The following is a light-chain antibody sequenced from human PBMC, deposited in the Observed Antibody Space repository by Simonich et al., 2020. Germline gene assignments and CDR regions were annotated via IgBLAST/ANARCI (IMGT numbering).Light chain of an antibody. CDR1: SSDVGRYNL. J-gene: IGLJ2*01. Sequence: QSALTQPASVSGSPGQSITISCTGTSSDVGRYNLVSWYQQHPGKATKLMIYEGRKRPSGVSNRFSGYKSGNTASLTISGLQAEDEADYYCCSYAGSSTSVVFGGGTKLTVL. CDR2: EGR. V-gene: IGLV2-23*01. CDR3: CSYAGSSTSVV.